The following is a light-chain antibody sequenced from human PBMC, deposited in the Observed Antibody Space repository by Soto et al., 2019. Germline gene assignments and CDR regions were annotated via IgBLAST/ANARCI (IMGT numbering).Light chain of an antibody. J-gene: IGKJ2*01. CDR3: QQYNSYLYT. CDR2: DAS. Sequence: DIQMTQSPSTLSASVGDRVTITCWASQTISNWLAWYQQKPGKAPKLLIYDASSLESGVPSRFSGSGSGTEFTLTISSLHPDDFATYYCQQYNSYLYTFGQGTKLEIK. V-gene: IGKV1-5*01. CDR1: QTISNW.